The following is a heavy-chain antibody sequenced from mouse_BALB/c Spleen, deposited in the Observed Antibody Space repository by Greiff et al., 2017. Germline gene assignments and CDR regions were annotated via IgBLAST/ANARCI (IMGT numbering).Heavy chain of an antibody. V-gene: IGHV1S56*01. CDR1: GYTFTSYY. D-gene: IGHD3-1*01. Sequence: VQLQQSGPELVKPGASVRISCKASGYTFTSYYIHWVKQRPGQGLEWIGWIYPGNVNTKYNEKFKGKATLTADKSSSTAYMQLSSLTSEDSAVYFCARRATRFAYWGQGTLVTVSA. CDR2: IYPGNVNT. CDR3: ARRATRFAY. J-gene: IGHJ3*01.